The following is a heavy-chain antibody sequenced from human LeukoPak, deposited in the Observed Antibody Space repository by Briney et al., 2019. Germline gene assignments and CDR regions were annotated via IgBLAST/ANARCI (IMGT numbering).Heavy chain of an antibody. D-gene: IGHD6-13*01. V-gene: IGHV4-59*08. Sequence: SETLSLTCTVSGGSISSYYWSWIRQPPGKGLEWIAYISDIGSINYNPSLKSRVTISLDTSKNQFSLKLSSVTAADTAVYYCARHDPPGYSSSWYGDYYGMDVWGQGTTVTVSS. CDR3: ARHDPPGYSSSWYGDYYGMDV. CDR1: GGSISSYY. CDR2: ISDIGSI. J-gene: IGHJ6*02.